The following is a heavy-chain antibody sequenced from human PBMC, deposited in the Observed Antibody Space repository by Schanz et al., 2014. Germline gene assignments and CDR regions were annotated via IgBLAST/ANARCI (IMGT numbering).Heavy chain of an antibody. CDR2: IRYDGSNQ. D-gene: IGHD6-6*01. J-gene: IGHJ6*02. CDR3: ARVRAAHPYYYGMDV. CDR1: GFTFSDYG. Sequence: QVQLVESGGGVVQPGRSLRLSCGASGFTFSDYGTHWVRQAPGKGLEWVAFIRYDGSNQYYADSVKGRFTISRDNSKNTLSLQMNSLRAEDTAVYYCARVRAAHPYYYGMDVWGQGTTVTVSS. V-gene: IGHV3-30*02.